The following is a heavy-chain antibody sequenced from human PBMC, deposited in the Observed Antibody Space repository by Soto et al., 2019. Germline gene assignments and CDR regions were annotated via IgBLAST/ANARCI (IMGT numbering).Heavy chain of an antibody. J-gene: IGHJ4*02. CDR2: IYYSGST. D-gene: IGHD6-19*01. CDR3: ARDLYSSGPFDY. CDR1: GGSISSGDYY. V-gene: IGHV4-30-4*01. Sequence: SETLSLTCTVSGGSISSGDYYWSWIRQPPGKGLEWIGYIYYSGSTYYNPSLKSRVTISVDTSKNQFSLKLSSVTAADTAVYYCARDLYSSGPFDYWGQGTLVTVSS.